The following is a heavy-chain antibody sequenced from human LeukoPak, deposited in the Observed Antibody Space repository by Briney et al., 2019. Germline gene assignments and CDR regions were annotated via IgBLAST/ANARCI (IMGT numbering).Heavy chain of an antibody. V-gene: IGHV5-51*01. D-gene: IGHD6-6*01. CDR1: GYSFTSYW. J-gene: IGHJ3*02. Sequence: GASLKISCKGSGYSFTSYWIGWVRQLPGKGLEWMGIIYPGDSDTRYSPSFQGQVTISADKSISTAYLQWSSLKASDTAMYYCARSAGAAPYAFDIWGQGTMVTVSS. CDR2: IYPGDSDT. CDR3: ARSAGAAPYAFDI.